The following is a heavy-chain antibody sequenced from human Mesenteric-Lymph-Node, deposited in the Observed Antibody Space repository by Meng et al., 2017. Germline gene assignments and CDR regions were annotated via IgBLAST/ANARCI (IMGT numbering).Heavy chain of an antibody. J-gene: IGHJ4*02. CDR1: GFTFSSYS. CDR3: ARDQNWNDSDY. CDR2: ISSSSSYI. D-gene: IGHD1-1*01. V-gene: IGHV3-21*01. Sequence: GQLVESGGGLVKPGGSLRRSCAASGFTFSSYSMNWVRQAPGKGLEWVSSISSSSSYIYYADSVKGRFTISRDNAKNSLYLQMNSLRAEDTAVYYCARDQNWNDSDYWGQGTLVTVSS.